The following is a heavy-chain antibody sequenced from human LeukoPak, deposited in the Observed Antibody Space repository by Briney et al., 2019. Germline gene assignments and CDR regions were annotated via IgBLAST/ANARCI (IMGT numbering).Heavy chain of an antibody. CDR2: INHSGST. CDR3: VRGRISSGGSCYGIDY. D-gene: IGHD2-15*01. Sequence: PSETLSLTCAVYGGSFSGYYWSWIRQPPGKGLEWIGEINHSGSTNYNPSLKSRVTISVDTSKNQFSLKLSSVTAADTAVYYCVRGRISSGGSCYGIDYWGQGTLVTVSS. J-gene: IGHJ4*02. V-gene: IGHV4-34*01. CDR1: GGSFSGYY.